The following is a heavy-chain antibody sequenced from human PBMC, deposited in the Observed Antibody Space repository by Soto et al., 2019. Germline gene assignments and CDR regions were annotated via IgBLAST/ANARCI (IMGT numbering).Heavy chain of an antibody. CDR1: GYTFTSYA. Sequence: ASVKVSCKASGYTFTSYAMHWLRQAPGQRLEWMGWINAGNGNTKYSQKFQGRVTITRDTSASTAYMELSSLRSEDTAVYYCARDRVRYFDWLSPHDAFDIWGQGTMVTVSS. D-gene: IGHD3-9*01. V-gene: IGHV1-3*01. CDR3: ARDRVRYFDWLSPHDAFDI. CDR2: INAGNGNT. J-gene: IGHJ3*02.